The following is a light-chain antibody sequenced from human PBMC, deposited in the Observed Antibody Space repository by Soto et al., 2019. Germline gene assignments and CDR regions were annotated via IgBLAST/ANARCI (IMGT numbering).Light chain of an antibody. J-gene: IGKJ1*01. CDR2: GSS. CDR3: QQYGSSPWT. CDR1: QSVSATY. V-gene: IGKV3-20*01. Sequence: EVVLTQSPGTLSLSPGERATLSCRASQSVSATYIAWYQQKSGQAPRLILYGSSSRATGVPDRFSGSGSGTEFTLTIDRLEPEDFAVYYCQQYGSSPWTFGQGTKVDI.